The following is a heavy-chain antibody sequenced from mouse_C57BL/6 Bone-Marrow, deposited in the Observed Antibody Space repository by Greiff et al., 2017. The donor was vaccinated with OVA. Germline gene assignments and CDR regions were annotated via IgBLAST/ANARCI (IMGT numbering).Heavy chain of an antibody. V-gene: IGHV2-5*01. CDR2: IWRGGST. J-gene: IGHJ4*01. Sequence: VKLMESGPGLVQPSQSLSITCTVSGFSLTSYGVHWVRQSPGQGLEWLGVIWRGGSTDYNAAFMSRLSITKDNSKSQVFFKMNSLQADDTAIYYCAKRSEGYYAMDYWGQGTSVTVSS. CDR1: GFSLTSYG. CDR3: AKRSEGYYAMDY.